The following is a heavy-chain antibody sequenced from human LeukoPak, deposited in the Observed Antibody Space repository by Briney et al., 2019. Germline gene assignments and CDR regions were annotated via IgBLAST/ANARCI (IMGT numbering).Heavy chain of an antibody. CDR3: ARALYSSSWYVY. V-gene: IGHV4-34*01. D-gene: IGHD6-13*01. CDR1: GGSFSGYY. Sequence: SETLSLTCAVYGGSFSGYYWSWIRQPPGKGLEWIGEINHSGSTNYNPSLKSRVTISVDTSKNQFPLKLSSVTAADTAVYYCARALYSSSWYVYWGQGTLVTVSS. CDR2: INHSGST. J-gene: IGHJ4*02.